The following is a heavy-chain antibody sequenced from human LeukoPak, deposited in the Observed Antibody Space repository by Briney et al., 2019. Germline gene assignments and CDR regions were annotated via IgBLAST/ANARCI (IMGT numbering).Heavy chain of an antibody. CDR1: GFTFDDYA. CDR3: AVLHYYAMDV. J-gene: IGHJ6*02. CDR2: ISWNSGTK. D-gene: IGHD2-8*01. V-gene: IGHV3-9*01. Sequence: GGSLRLSCAASGFTFDDYAMHWVRQAPGKGLEWVSGISWNSGTKGYADSVRGRFTISRDNAKNSLYLQMNSLRGEDAALYYCAVLHYYAMDVWGQGTTVTVSS.